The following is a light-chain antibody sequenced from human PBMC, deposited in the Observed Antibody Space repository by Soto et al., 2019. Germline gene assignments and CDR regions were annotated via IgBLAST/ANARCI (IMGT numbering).Light chain of an antibody. CDR1: SSNIGSNS. J-gene: IGLJ1*01. CDR3: AAWDDSLNGFV. CDR2: ADN. V-gene: IGLV1-44*01. Sequence: QAVVTQPPSASGTPGQRASISCSGSSSNIGSNSVQWHQQLPGTAPNLLIYADNQRPSGVPDRFSGSKSGTSASLAITGLQSGDEADYYCAAWDDSLNGFVFGTGTKLTVL.